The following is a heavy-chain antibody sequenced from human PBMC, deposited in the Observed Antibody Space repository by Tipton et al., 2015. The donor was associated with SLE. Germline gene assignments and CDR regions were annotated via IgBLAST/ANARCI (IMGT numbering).Heavy chain of an antibody. CDR1: GGSISSSSYY. Sequence: TLSLTCTVSGGSISSSSYYWGWIRQSPGKGLEWIGSIYYSGSTYYNPSLKSRVTVSADTSKNQFSLKLSSVTAADTAVYYCASELLRDYFSAWGPDYWGQGTLVTVSA. J-gene: IGHJ4*02. V-gene: IGHV4-39*07. CDR3: ASELLRDYFSAWGPDY. CDR2: IYYSGST. D-gene: IGHD2-15*01.